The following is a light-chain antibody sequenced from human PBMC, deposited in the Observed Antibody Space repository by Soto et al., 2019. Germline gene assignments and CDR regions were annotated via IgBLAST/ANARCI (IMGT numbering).Light chain of an antibody. CDR3: QQCGSSPPYT. Sequence: ENVLTQSPGTLSLSPGARATLSCRVNQSVSSSYLAWYQQKPGQAPRLLIYGASSRATGIPDRFSGSGSGTDFILTISRLEPEDFAVYYCQQCGSSPPYTFGQGTKLEIK. J-gene: IGKJ2*01. CDR1: QSVSSSY. CDR2: GAS. V-gene: IGKV3-20*01.